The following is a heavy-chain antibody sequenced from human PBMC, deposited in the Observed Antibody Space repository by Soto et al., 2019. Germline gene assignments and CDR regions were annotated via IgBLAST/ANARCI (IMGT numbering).Heavy chain of an antibody. V-gene: IGHV4-31*03. CDR1: GGSIVSGGYY. J-gene: IGHJ4*02. CDR2: IYYSGST. CDR3: ARRIGYCSGGSCDLFDY. D-gene: IGHD2-15*01. Sequence: PSETLSPTCTVSGGSIVSGGYYLIGIRERPWRGLEWIGYIYYSGSTYYNPSLKSRVTISVDTSKNQFSLKLSSVTAADTAVYYCARRIGYCSGGSCDLFDYWGQGTLVTVSS.